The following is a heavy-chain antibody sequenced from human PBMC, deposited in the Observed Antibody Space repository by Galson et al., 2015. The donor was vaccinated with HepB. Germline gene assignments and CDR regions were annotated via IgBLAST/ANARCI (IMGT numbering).Heavy chain of an antibody. CDR1: GFTFSNYA. CDR2: ISGSGGST. Sequence: SLRLSCAASGFTFSNYAMSWVRQAPGKGLEWVSAISGSGGSTYYADSVKGRFTISRDNSKNTLYLQMNSLRAEDTAVYYCAKDVSSGWYYFDYWGQGTLVTVSS. D-gene: IGHD6-19*01. V-gene: IGHV3-23*01. CDR3: AKDVSSGWYYFDY. J-gene: IGHJ4*02.